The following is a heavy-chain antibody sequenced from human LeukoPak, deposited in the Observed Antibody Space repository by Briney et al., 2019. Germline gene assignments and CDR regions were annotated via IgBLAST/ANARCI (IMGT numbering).Heavy chain of an antibody. J-gene: IGHJ4*02. CDR3: ARDGLRGERFDY. V-gene: IGHV3-74*01. CDR2: INSDGSTT. CDR1: GFTFSSYW. Sequence: GGSLRLSCAASGFTFSSYWMHWVRQAPGKGLVWVSRINSDGSTTNYADSVKGRSTISRDNAKNTLYLQMTSLRADDTAVYYCARDGLRGERFDYWGQGTLVTVSS. D-gene: IGHD5-12*01.